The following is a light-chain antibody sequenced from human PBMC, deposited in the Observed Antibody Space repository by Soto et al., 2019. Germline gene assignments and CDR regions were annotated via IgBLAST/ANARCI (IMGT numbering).Light chain of an antibody. CDR3: QSYDKSRTGIFV. CDR1: SSNFGAGYD. CDR2: TNN. V-gene: IGLV1-40*01. Sequence: QSVLTQPPSVSGAPGQNVTISCTGSSSNFGAGYDVHWYQQVPGTAPNLLIYTNNNRPSGVPDRFSGSKSGTSASLAITGLQAEDEADYYCQSYDKSRTGIFVFGSGTKLTVL. J-gene: IGLJ1*01.